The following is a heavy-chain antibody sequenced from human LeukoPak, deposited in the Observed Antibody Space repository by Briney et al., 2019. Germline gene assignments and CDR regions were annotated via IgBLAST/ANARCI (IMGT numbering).Heavy chain of an antibody. CDR2: ISSSSTI. CDR1: GFTFSSYS. V-gene: IGHV3-48*01. J-gene: IGHJ5*02. Sequence: GGSLRLSCAASGFTFSSYSMNWVRQAPGKGLEWVSYISSSSTIYYADSVKGRFTISRDNAKNSLYLQMNSLRAEDTAVYYCARDAGYRFDPWGQGTLVTVSS. D-gene: IGHD5-18*01. CDR3: ARDAGYRFDP.